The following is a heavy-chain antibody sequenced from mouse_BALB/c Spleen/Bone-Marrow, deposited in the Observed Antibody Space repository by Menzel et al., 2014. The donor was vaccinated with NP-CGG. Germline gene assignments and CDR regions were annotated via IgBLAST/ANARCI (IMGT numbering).Heavy chain of an antibody. Sequence: VQLQQSGTGLVAPSQSLSITCTVSGSSLTSYGVVWVRQPPGKGLEWLGVIWGDGSTNYHSALISRLSISKDNSKSQVFLRLNSLQTDDTATYYCAKQDYYRYDYAMDYWGQRTSVTVSS. CDR3: AKQDYYRYDYAMDY. V-gene: IGHV2-3*01. J-gene: IGHJ4*01. CDR1: GSSLTSYG. CDR2: IWGDGST. D-gene: IGHD2-14*01.